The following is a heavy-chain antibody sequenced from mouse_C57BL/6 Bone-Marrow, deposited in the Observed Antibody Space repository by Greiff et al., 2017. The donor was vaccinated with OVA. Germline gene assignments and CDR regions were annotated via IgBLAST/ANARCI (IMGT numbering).Heavy chain of an antibody. V-gene: IGHV1-81*01. D-gene: IGHD1-1*01. Sequence: VQLQQSGAELARPGASVQLSCKASGYTFTSYGISWVKQRTGQGLEWIGEIYPRSGTTYYNEKFKGKATLTADKSSSTAYMELRSLTSEDSAVYFCARSRRCSVAYWGQGTLVTVSA. CDR2: IYPRSGTT. J-gene: IGHJ3*01. CDR1: GYTFTSYG. CDR3: ARSRRCSVAY.